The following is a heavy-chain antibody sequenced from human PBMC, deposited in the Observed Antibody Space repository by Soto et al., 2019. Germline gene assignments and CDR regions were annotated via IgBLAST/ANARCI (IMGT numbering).Heavy chain of an antibody. CDR1: GGTFSSYA. J-gene: IGHJ4*02. V-gene: IGHV1-69*01. Sequence: QVQLVQSGAEVKKPGSSVKVSCKASGGTFSSYAISWVRQAPVQGLEWMGGLIPIFGTANYAQKFQGRVTNTADESTSTAYMELSSLRSEDTAVDYCARHPYSIYDGQLFWGQGTLVTVSS. CDR2: LIPIFGTA. D-gene: IGHD4-4*01. CDR3: ARHPYSIYDGQLF.